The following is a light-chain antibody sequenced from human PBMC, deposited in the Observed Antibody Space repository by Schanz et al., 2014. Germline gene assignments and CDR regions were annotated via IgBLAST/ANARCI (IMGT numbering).Light chain of an antibody. CDR1: QSVSSSF. J-gene: IGKJ2*01. V-gene: IGKV3-20*01. CDR2: ASS. CDR3: QQTYNAPRST. Sequence: EIVLTQSPGTLSLSPGERATLSCRASQSVSSSFLAWYQQKPGQAPRLLIYASSSRATGIPDRFSGSGSGTDFTLTISRLEPEDFATYYCQQTYNAPRSTFGHGTRL.